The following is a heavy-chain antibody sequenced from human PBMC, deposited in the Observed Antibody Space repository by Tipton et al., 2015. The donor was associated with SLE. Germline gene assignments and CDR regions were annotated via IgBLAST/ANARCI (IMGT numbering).Heavy chain of an antibody. CDR2: IYTSAST. V-gene: IGHV4-4*07. Sequence: TLSLTCTVSGGSIGGYYWSWVRQPAGKGLEWIGRIYTSASTIYNPSLKSRVTLSSDTPKNQFSLRVRSVTAADTALYFCAHHNFDFSSWGQGTLVTVSS. CDR1: GGSIGGYY. CDR3: AHHNFDFSS. D-gene: IGHD2/OR15-2a*01. J-gene: IGHJ4*02.